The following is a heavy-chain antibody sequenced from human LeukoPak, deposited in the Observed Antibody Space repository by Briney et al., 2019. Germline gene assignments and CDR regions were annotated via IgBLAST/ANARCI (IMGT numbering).Heavy chain of an antibody. D-gene: IGHD3-10*01. CDR1: GGTFSSYA. J-gene: IGHJ5*02. Sequence: ASVKVSCKASGGTFSSYAISWVRQAPGQGLEWMGGIIPISGTANYAQKFQGRVTITADESTTTAYMELSSLRYEDTAVYYCARDYYGSGEVNWFDPWGQGTLVTVSS. V-gene: IGHV1-69*01. CDR3: ARDYYGSGEVNWFDP. CDR2: IIPISGTA.